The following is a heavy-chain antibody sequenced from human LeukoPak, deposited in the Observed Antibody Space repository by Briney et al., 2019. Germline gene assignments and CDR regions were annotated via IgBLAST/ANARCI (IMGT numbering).Heavy chain of an antibody. V-gene: IGHV1-2*02. Sequence: GASVKVSCKASGYTFTDYYIHWVRQAPGHGLEWMGWVNPHSGGTNFAQRFRGRVTMTRDTSVTTAYMEVNRLEYDDTAIYYCARTDKKYDSRLILNWGQGTQVTVSS. CDR1: GYTFTDYY. J-gene: IGHJ4*02. D-gene: IGHD3-22*01. CDR3: ARTDKKYDSRLILN. CDR2: VNPHSGGT.